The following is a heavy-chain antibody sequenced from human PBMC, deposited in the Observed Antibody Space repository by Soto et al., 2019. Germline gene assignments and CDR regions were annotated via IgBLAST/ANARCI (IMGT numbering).Heavy chain of an antibody. D-gene: IGHD1-1*01. CDR2: IFRDGST. J-gene: IGHJ4*02. CDR3: AREGRTITSSGLDS. Sequence: SETLSLTCSVSGYSLSSGYYWVWIRQSPGKGLEWIGSIFRDGSTYYNPSLRSRLIISVDTSKNQFSLRLSSVTAADTAFYYCAREGRTITSSGLDSWGQGTLVTVSS. CDR1: GYSLSSGYY. V-gene: IGHV4-38-2*02.